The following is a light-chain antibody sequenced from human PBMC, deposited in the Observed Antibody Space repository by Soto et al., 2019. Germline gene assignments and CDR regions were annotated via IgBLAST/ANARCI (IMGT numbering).Light chain of an antibody. CDR1: QGISSY. Sequence: DIQLTQSPSFLSASVGDRVTITCRASQGISSYLAWHQQKPGKAPKLLIYAASTLQSGVPSRFSGSGSGTDFTLTISSLQPEDFASYYCQQFSSYPRTFGQGTKLEIK. J-gene: IGKJ2*01. CDR3: QQFSSYPRT. V-gene: IGKV1-9*01. CDR2: AAS.